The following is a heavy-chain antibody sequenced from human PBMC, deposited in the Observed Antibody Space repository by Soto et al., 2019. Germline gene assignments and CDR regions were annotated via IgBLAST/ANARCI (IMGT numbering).Heavy chain of an antibody. V-gene: IGHV3-72*01. Sequence: EVQLVESGGGLVQPGGSLRLSCAASGFMFSDHFMEWVRQAPGKGLEWVGRAKNKIGHYMTEYAASVKGRFTISRDESKNSLFLQMNSLETEDTAVYYCTSPQLSSCDWHYYWVQGTLVTVSS. CDR2: AKNKIGHYMT. D-gene: IGHD6-13*01. J-gene: IGHJ4*02. CDR1: GFMFSDHF. CDR3: TSPQLSSCDWHYY.